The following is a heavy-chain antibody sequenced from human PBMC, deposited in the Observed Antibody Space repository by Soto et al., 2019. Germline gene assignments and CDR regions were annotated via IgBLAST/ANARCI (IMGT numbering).Heavy chain of an antibody. CDR2: ISGSGGST. V-gene: IGHV3-23*01. J-gene: IGHJ2*01. D-gene: IGHD5-12*01. CDR3: ARSGYSGYEYWHFDL. CDR1: GFTFSSYA. Sequence: EVQLLESGGGLVQPGGSLRLSCAASGFTFSSYAMSWVRQAPGKGLEWVSAISGSGGSTYYADSVKGRFTISRDNSKNTLYLQMNSLRAEDTAVYYCARSGYSGYEYWHFDLWGRGTLVTVSS.